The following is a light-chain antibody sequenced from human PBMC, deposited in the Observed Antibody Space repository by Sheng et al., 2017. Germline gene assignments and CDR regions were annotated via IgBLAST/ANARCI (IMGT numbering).Light chain of an antibody. Sequence: SYELTQPTSVSVSPGQTATITCSGDKVGSKYVCWYQQKPGQSPVLVIYQDNKRPSGIPERFSGSNSGDTATLTISGTQAMDEADYYCQAWDTTGYVFGTGTKVTVL. J-gene: IGLJ1*01. CDR3: QAWDTTGYV. CDR1: KVGSKY. V-gene: IGLV3-1*01. CDR2: QDN.